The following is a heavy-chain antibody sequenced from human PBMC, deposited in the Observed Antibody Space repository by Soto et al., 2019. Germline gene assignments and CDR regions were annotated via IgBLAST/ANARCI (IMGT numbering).Heavy chain of an antibody. V-gene: IGHV1-2*06. Sequence: ASVKVSCKASGYIFTDYYMHWVRQAPGQELGWMGRINPNSGGTNYAQKFQGRVTMTRDTSISTAYTELSSLRSDDTAVYYCARVSSSIVVVPDYGMDVWGQGTTVTVSS. D-gene: IGHD2-15*01. CDR1: GYIFTDYY. CDR3: ARVSSSIVVVPDYGMDV. J-gene: IGHJ6*02. CDR2: INPNSGGT.